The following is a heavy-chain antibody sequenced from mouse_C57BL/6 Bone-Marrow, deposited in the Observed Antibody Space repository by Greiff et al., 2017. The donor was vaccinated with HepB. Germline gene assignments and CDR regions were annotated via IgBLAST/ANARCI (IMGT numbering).Heavy chain of an antibody. D-gene: IGHD2-3*01. CDR2: IDPETGGT. CDR1: GYTFTDYE. J-gene: IGHJ3*01. CDR3: TRYDGYYWFAY. V-gene: IGHV1-15*01. Sequence: QVQLQQSGAELVRPGASVTLSCKASGYTFTDYEMHWVKQTPVHGLEWIGAIDPETGGTAYNQKFKGKAILTADKSSSTAYMELRSLTSEDSAVYYCTRYDGYYWFAYWGLGTLVTVSA.